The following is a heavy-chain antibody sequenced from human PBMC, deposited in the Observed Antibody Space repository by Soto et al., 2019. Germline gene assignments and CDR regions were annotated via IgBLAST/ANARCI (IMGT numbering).Heavy chain of an antibody. CDR3: AGDGGVYDYSPFDY. D-gene: IGHD4-4*01. J-gene: IGHJ4*02. Sequence: QVQLVQSGAEVKKPGSSVKVSCKASGGTFSSYAISWVRQAPGQGLEWMGGIIPIFGTANYAQKFQGRVTITADESTGTAYMELSSLRSEDTAVYYCAGDGGVYDYSPFDYWGQGTLVTVSS. CDR1: GGTFSSYA. V-gene: IGHV1-69*12. CDR2: IIPIFGTA.